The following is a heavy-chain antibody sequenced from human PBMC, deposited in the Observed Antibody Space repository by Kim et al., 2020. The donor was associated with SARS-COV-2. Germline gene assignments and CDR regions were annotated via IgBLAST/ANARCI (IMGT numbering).Heavy chain of an antibody. CDR1: GGSMSGYY. V-gene: IGHV4-59*01. J-gene: IGHJ4*02. D-gene: IGHD5-12*01. CDR2: IYYNGDT. CDR3: ARELRASFDY. Sequence: SETLSLTCTVSGGSMSGYYWSWIRQPPGKGLEWIAYIYYNGDTNYNPSLKSRVTISVDTSKNQFSLKLSSVTAADTAVYYCARELRASFDYWGQGTLVTVSS.